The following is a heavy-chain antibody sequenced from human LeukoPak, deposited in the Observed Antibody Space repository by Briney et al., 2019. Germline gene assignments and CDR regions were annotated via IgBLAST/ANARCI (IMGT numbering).Heavy chain of an antibody. V-gene: IGHV4-39*07. Sequence: KSSETLSLTCTVSGGSVSSGSYYWSWIRQPPGKGLEWIGEINHSGSTNYNPSLKSRVTISVDTSKNQFSLKLSSVTAADTAVYYCARGGYSKRDYWGQGTLVTVSS. D-gene: IGHD6-13*01. CDR2: INHSGST. J-gene: IGHJ4*02. CDR1: GGSVSSGSYY. CDR3: ARGGYSKRDY.